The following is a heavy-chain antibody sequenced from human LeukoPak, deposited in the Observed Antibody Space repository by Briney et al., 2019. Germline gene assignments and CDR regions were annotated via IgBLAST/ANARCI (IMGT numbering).Heavy chain of an antibody. J-gene: IGHJ6*02. Sequence: PGGSLRLSCAASGFTFSSYSMNWVRQAPGKGLEWVSYISSSSSTIYYADSVKGRFTISRDNAKNSLYLQMNSRRDEDTAVYYCATRNKKDYGDYDPPYYYGMDVWGQGTTVTVSS. D-gene: IGHD4-17*01. CDR3: ATRNKKDYGDYDPPYYYGMDV. V-gene: IGHV3-48*02. CDR2: ISSSSSTI. CDR1: GFTFSSYS.